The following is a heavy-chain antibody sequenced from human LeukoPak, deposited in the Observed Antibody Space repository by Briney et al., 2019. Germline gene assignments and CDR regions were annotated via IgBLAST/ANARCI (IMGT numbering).Heavy chain of an antibody. CDR2: IYYGGST. D-gene: IGHD2-15*01. CDR3: ARRPGGLQDWLDP. CDR1: GGSISSYY. J-gene: IGHJ5*02. V-gene: IGHV4-59*08. Sequence: SETLSLTCTVSGGSISSYYWSWIRQPPGKGLEWIGYIYYGGSTNYNPSLKSRLSISLDTSKNQFSLKLSSVTAADTAVYYCARRPGGLQDWLDPWAREPWSRSPQ.